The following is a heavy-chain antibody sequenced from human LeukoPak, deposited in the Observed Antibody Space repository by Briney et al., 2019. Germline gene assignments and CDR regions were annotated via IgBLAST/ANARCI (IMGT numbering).Heavy chain of an antibody. CDR1: GFSFGSYW. D-gene: IGHD5-24*01. Sequence: SGGSLRLSCVASGFSFGSYWMAWVRQAPGKGLELVANMKHDGIEKYHVDSVKGRFTISRDNTKNSLYLHMSSLRVEDTAVYYCAREGREGYNYPALDFWGQGILVTVSS. CDR3: AREGREGYNYPALDF. CDR2: MKHDGIEK. J-gene: IGHJ4*02. V-gene: IGHV3-7*05.